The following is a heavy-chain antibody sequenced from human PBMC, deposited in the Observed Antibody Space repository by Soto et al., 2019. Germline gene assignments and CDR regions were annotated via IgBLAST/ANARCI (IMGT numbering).Heavy chain of an antibody. D-gene: IGHD3-3*01. V-gene: IGHV3-11*06. CDR1: GFKFSDYH. CDR2: ISSSGTYT. J-gene: IGHJ6*02. Sequence: QVQLVQSGGGLVEPGGSLRLSCAASGFKFSDYHMTWIRQAQGKGLEWISYISSSGTYTTYTDSMKGRFTVSRDNAKSSLYLQMNSLRGEDTAVYYCACVAPTIFGAQFHHNLVDVRGQGNTVTFAS. CDR3: ACVAPTIFGAQFHHNLVDV.